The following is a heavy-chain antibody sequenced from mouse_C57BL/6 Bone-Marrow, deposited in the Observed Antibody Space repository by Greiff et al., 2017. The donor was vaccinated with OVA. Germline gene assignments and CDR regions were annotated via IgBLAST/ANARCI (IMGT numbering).Heavy chain of an antibody. CDR2: IDPSDSYT. Sequence: VQLQQPGAELVMPGASVKLSCKASGYTFTSYWMHWVKQRPGQGLEWIGEIDPSDSYTNYNQKFKGKSTLTVDKSSSTAYMQLSSLTSEDSAVYYCAKVDSNSLFAYWGQGTLVTVSA. D-gene: IGHD2-5*01. CDR3: AKVDSNSLFAY. CDR1: GYTFTSYW. J-gene: IGHJ3*01. V-gene: IGHV1-69*01.